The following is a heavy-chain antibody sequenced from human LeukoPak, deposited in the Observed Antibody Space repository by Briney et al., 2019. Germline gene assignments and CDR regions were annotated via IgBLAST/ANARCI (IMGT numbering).Heavy chain of an antibody. Sequence: TLSLTCTVSGGSISSGSYYWSWIRQPAGKGLEWIGRIYTSGSTNYNPSLKSRVTISVDTSKNQFSLKLSSVTAADTAVYYCASIGYCSSTSCYAIDYWGQGTLVTVSS. CDR1: GGSISSGSYY. J-gene: IGHJ4*02. CDR3: ASIGYCSSTSCYAIDY. CDR2: IYTSGST. V-gene: IGHV4-61*02. D-gene: IGHD2-2*01.